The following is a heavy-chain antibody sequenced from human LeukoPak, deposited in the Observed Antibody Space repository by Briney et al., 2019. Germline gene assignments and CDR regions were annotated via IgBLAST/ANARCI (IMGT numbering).Heavy chain of an antibody. CDR2: INPNSGGT. Sequence: GASVKLSRKASRYTLTVYYMHWVRHAPGQGLEWRGRINPNSGGTNYAQKFQGRVTMTRDTSINTAHIEVSRVRSEDTAVYYCARDGETALGFDPWGEGTLVTVSS. V-gene: IGHV1-2*06. CDR1: RYTLTVYY. CDR3: ARDGETALGFDP. J-gene: IGHJ5*02. D-gene: IGHD3-3*01.